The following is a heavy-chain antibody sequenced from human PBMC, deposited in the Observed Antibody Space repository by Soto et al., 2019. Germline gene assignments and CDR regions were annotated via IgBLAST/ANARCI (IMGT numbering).Heavy chain of an antibody. Sequence: SETLSLTYTVSRGYINIGGYFLSWIRPHPGKGLEWIGSIFYSGIHYYNPSLKSRCSMSVYTSKRQLSLRLRSATAADKAVYYCARGRTYYDSWAQGTLVPVSS. V-gene: IGHV4-31*03. J-gene: IGHJ4*02. CDR2: IFYSGIH. D-gene: IGHD3-10*01. CDR3: ARGRTYYDS. CDR1: RGYINIGGYF.